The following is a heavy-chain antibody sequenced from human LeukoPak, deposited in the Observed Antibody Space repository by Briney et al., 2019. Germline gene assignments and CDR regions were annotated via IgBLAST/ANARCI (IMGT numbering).Heavy chain of an antibody. V-gene: IGHV3-48*03. D-gene: IGHD3-10*01. CDR2: ISSSATNI. CDR3: AEEGSYDALDI. CDR1: RFSFSSYE. J-gene: IGHJ3*02. Sequence: PGGSLRLSCAASRFSFSSYEMNWVRLAPGKGLEWVSHISSSATNIYYADSVKGRFTVSRDNAKNSLYLQMDSLRAEDTAVYYCAEEGSYDALDIWGQGTMVTVSS.